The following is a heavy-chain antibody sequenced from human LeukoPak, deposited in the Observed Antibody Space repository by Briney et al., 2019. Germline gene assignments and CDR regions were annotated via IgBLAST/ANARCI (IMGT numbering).Heavy chain of an antibody. CDR1: GFAFSTYS. J-gene: IGHJ6*02. CDR2: ICLISASI. V-gene: IGHV3-21*01. CDR3: TKHITTDATTPFYYGMDV. D-gene: IGHD3-22*01. Sequence: PGGSLRLSCAASGFAFSTYSMNWVRQPPGKGLECVASICLISASIYYADSVKGRFTISRDNAKNSLHLQMDSLRAEDTAVYYCTKHITTDATTPFYYGMDVWGQGTTVTVSS.